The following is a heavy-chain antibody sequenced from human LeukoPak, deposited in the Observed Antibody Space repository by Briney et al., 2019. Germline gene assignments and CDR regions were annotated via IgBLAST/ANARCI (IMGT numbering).Heavy chain of an antibody. Sequence: SVKVSCKASGGTFSSYAISWVRQAPGQGLEWMGGIIPIFGTANYAQKFQGRVTITTDESTSTAYMELSSLRPEDTAVYYCARLIVGAYHFDYWGQGTLVTVSS. V-gene: IGHV1-69*05. CDR3: ARLIVGAYHFDY. CDR1: GGTFSSYA. D-gene: IGHD1-26*01. CDR2: IIPIFGTA. J-gene: IGHJ4*02.